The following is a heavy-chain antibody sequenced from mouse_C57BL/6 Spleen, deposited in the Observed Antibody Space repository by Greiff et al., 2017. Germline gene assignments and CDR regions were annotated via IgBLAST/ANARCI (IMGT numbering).Heavy chain of an antibody. V-gene: IGHV1-76*01. CDR2: IYPGSGNT. Sequence: QVQLQQSGAELVRPGASVKLSCKASGYTFTDYYINWVKQRPGQGLEWIARIYPGSGNTNYNEKFKGKATLTADKSSSTAYMQLSSLTSEDSAVYVCARTYSNYPYYFGYWGQGTTLTVSS. CDR1: GYTFTDYY. J-gene: IGHJ2*01. CDR3: ARTYSNYPYYFGY. D-gene: IGHD2-5*01.